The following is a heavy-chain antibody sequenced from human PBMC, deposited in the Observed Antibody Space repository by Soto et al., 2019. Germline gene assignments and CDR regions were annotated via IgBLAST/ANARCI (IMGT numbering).Heavy chain of an antibody. CDR2: IIPILGIA. Sequence: QVQLVQSGAEVKKPGSSVKVSCKASGGTFSSYTISWVRQAPGQGLEWMGRIIPILGIANYAQKFQGRVKITAEKSTSTAYMELRSLRSEDTAVYYCARVSARYDFWSGYFDYWGQGTLVTVSS. V-gene: IGHV1-69*02. D-gene: IGHD3-3*01. CDR1: GGTFSSYT. CDR3: ARVSARYDFWSGYFDY. J-gene: IGHJ4*02.